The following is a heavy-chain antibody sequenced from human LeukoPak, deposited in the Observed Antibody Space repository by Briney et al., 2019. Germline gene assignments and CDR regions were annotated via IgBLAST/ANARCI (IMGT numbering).Heavy chain of an antibody. CDR1: GFTFSSYS. J-gene: IGHJ4*02. CDR3: ARDLAWGGY. V-gene: IGHV3-48*01. CDR2: ISSSRSII. Sequence: GGSLRLSCAASGFTFSSYSMNWVRQVPGKGLEWVSYISSSRSIIYYADSVKGRFTISRDNAKNSLYLQMNSLRAEDTAVYYCARDLAWGGYWGQGTLVTVSS. D-gene: IGHD7-27*01.